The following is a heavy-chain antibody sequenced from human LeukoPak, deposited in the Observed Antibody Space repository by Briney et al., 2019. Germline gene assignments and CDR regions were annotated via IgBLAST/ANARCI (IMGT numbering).Heavy chain of an antibody. CDR1: GGSISSYY. D-gene: IGHD4-17*01. J-gene: IGHJ4*02. CDR2: IYYSGST. V-gene: IGHV4-59*12. CDR3: ARGLYGDYGYYFDY. Sequence: SETLSLTCTVSGGSISSYYWSWIRQPPGKGLEWIGYIYYSGSTNYNPSLKSRVTISVDTSKNQFSLKLSSVTAADMAVFHCARGLYGDYGYYFDYWGQGTLVTVSS.